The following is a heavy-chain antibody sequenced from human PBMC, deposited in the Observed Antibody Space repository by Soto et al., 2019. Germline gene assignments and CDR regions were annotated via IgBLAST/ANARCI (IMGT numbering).Heavy chain of an antibody. CDR2: IIPIFGTA. D-gene: IGHD6-13*01. V-gene: IGHV1-69*13. CDR1: GGTFSSYA. Sequence: SVKVSCKASGGTFSSYAISWVRQAPGQGLEWMGRIIPIFGTANYAQKFQGRVTITADESTSTAYMELSSLRSEDTAVYYCASTAAAGRHYYYYGMDVWGQGTTVTVSS. J-gene: IGHJ6*02. CDR3: ASTAAAGRHYYYYGMDV.